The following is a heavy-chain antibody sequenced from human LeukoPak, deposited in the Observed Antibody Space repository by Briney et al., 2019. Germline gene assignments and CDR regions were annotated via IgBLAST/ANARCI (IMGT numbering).Heavy chain of an antibody. Sequence: PGRSLRLSCAASGFTFDDYAMHWVRQAPGKGLERVSGISWNSGSIGYADSVKGRFTISRDNAKNSLYLQMNSLRAEDTALYYCAKDLSYGNYEGIDYWGQGTLVTVSS. CDR3: AKDLSYGNYEGIDY. V-gene: IGHV3-9*01. D-gene: IGHD4-11*01. CDR2: ISWNSGSI. CDR1: GFTFDDYA. J-gene: IGHJ4*02.